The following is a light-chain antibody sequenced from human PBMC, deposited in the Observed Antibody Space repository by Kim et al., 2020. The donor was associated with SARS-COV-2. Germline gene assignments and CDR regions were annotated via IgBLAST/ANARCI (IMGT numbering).Light chain of an antibody. J-gene: IGLJ2*01. CDR2: EDK. CDR3: QAWDSSTVV. Sequence: SVSPGQTVSITCSGDKLGDKSACWYRQKPGQSPVVVIYEDKKRPSGFPERFSGSNSGNTATLTISGTQAMDEADYYCQAWDSSTVVFGGGTQLTVL. CDR1: KLGDKS. V-gene: IGLV3-1*01.